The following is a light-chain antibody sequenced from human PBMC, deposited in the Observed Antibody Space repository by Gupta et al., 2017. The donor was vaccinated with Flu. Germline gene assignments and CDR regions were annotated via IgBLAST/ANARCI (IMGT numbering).Light chain of an antibody. CDR1: QSISSW. Sequence: DIQMTQSPSTLSASVGDRVTITCRASQSISSWLAWYQQKPGKAPKLLIYKASSVESGVPSRFSGSGSGTEFTLTISSLQPDDFASYYCQQYYSYSRTFGEGTKVEIK. V-gene: IGKV1-5*03. CDR2: KAS. CDR3: QQYYSYSRT. J-gene: IGKJ4*02.